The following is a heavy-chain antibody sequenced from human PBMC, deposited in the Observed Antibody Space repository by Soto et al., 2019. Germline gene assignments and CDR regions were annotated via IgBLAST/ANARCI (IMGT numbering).Heavy chain of an antibody. CDR2: INHSGST. J-gene: IGHJ6*02. CDR1: GWSFSGYY. D-gene: IGHD6-19*01. V-gene: IGHV4-34*01. Sequence: PSETLSLTCAVYGWSFSGYYWSWIRQPPGKGLEWIGEINHSGSTNYNPSLKSRVTISVDTSKNQFSLKLSSVTAADTAVYYCARGAGIAVAGPYYYGMDVWGQGTTVTVSS. CDR3: ARGAGIAVAGPYYYGMDV.